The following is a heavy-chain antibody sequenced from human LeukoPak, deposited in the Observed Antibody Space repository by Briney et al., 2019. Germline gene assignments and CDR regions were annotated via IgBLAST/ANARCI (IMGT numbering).Heavy chain of an antibody. CDR3: ARALDV. V-gene: IGHV3-30*03. Sequence: GGSLRLSCSASGFDLSPYTMNWVRQAPGKGLEWVAAISYDGSYTYRDSVRGRFTISRDNSKNTMYLQMNSLRAEDTAMYYCARALDVWGKGTTVTVSS. CDR1: GFDLSPYT. CDR2: ISYDGSYT. J-gene: IGHJ6*04.